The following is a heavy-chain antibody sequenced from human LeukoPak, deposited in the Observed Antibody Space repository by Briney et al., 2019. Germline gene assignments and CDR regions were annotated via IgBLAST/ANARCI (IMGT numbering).Heavy chain of an antibody. CDR3: ARIYDGQDSDS. CDR2: ISWDGGFT. D-gene: IGHD5/OR15-5a*01. CDR1: GFTFDDYA. Sequence: GGSLRLSCAASGFTFDDYAMHWVRQAPGKGLEWVSLISWDGGFTDYADSVKGRFTISRDNSKNSLFLQMNSLRAEDTALYYCARIYDGQDSDSWGQGTLVTVSS. V-gene: IGHV3-43D*04. J-gene: IGHJ4*02.